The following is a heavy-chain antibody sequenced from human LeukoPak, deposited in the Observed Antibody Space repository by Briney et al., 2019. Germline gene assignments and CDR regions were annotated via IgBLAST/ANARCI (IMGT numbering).Heavy chain of an antibody. V-gene: IGHV3-15*01. CDR3: TTGYYDILTGYYLFDY. Sequence: GGSLRLSCAASGFTFSNAWMSWVRQAPGKGLEWVGRIKSKTDGGTTDYAAPVKGRFTISRDDSKNTLYLQMNSLKTEDTAVYYCTTGYYDILTGYYLFDYWGQGTLVTVSS. CDR1: GFTFSNAW. J-gene: IGHJ4*02. CDR2: IKSKTDGGTT. D-gene: IGHD3-9*01.